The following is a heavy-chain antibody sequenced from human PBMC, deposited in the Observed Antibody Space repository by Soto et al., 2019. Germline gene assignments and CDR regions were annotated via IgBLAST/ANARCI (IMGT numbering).Heavy chain of an antibody. CDR1: GFTFSSYA. V-gene: IGHV3-23*01. CDR2: ISRSGDST. J-gene: IGHJ4*02. CDR3: ARRGPGTYFDY. D-gene: IGHD6-13*01. Sequence: EVQLLDSGGGLVQPGGSLRLSCAASGFTFSSYAMNWVRQAPGKGLEWVSVISRSGDSTYYADSVKGRFTISRDNSKNTLYLHMHSLRTEDTAVYYCARRGPGTYFDYWGQGPLVTVSS.